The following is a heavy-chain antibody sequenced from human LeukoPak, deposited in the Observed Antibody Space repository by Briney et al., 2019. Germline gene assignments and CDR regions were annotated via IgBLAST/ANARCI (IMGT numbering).Heavy chain of an antibody. D-gene: IGHD3-10*01. J-gene: IGHJ4*02. CDR2: IGTAGDT. V-gene: IGHV3-13*04. Sequence: PGGSLRLSCAASGFTLSSYDMHWVRQGTGKGLEWVSAIGTAGDTYYSGSVKGRFTISRENAKNSLYLQMNSLRAGDTAVYYCARGSSGLDYWGQGALVTVSS. CDR3: ARGSSGLDY. CDR1: GFTLSSYD.